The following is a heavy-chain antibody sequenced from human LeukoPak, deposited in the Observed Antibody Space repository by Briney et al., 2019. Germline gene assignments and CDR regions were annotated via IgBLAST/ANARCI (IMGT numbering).Heavy chain of an antibody. J-gene: IGHJ4*02. CDR2: ISGSGGST. V-gene: IGHV3-23*01. CDR1: GFTFSSYA. D-gene: IGHD4-23*01. CDR3: AKALGGGNSPLDY. Sequence: GGSVRLSCAASGFTFSSYAMSWVRQAPGKGLEWVSAISGSGGSTYYADSVKGRFTISRDNSKNTLYLQMNSVRAEDTAVYYCAKALGGGNSPLDYWGQGTLVTVSS.